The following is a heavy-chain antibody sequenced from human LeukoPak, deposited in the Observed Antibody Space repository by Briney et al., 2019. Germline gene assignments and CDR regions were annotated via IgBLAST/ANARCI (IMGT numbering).Heavy chain of an antibody. CDR2: IGTAGDT. J-gene: IGHJ4*02. CDR1: GFTFSNHA. Sequence: PGGSLRLSCATSGFTFSNHAMHWVRQATGKGLEWVSAIGTAGDTFYPGSVKGRFTTSRENAKNSLSLQMNSLRAEDTAVYYCVRQQTSHGDFDYWGQGTLVTVSS. V-gene: IGHV3-13*01. D-gene: IGHD1/OR15-1a*01. CDR3: VRQQTSHGDFDY.